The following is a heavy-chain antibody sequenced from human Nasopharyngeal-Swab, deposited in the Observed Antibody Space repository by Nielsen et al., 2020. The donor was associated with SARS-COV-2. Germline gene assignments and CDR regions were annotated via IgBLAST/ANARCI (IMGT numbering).Heavy chain of an antibody. CDR2: ISYDGSNK. V-gene: IGHV3-30-3*01. Sequence: LSLTCAASGFTFSSYAMHWVRQVPGKGLEWVAVISYDGSNKYYADSVKGRFTISRDNSKNTLYLQMNSLRAEDTAVYYCARGGLLELGFYWYFDLWGRGTLVTVSS. J-gene: IGHJ2*01. CDR1: GFTFSSYA. CDR3: ARGGLLELGFYWYFDL. D-gene: IGHD2-21*02.